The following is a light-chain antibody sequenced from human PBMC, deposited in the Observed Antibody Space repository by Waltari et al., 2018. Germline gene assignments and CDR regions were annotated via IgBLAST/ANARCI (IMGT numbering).Light chain of an antibody. Sequence: SYVVTQPPSVSVAPGQTARISCGGTDFGSKPVHGYKQKPGQAPVLVVFDDRFRPSGIPGRFSGSNSGNTATLTINRVEAGDEADYYCQVWDSRSDHVVFGGGTKLTLL. CDR2: DDR. CDR1: DFGSKP. J-gene: IGLJ3*02. CDR3: QVWDSRSDHVV. V-gene: IGLV3-21*02.